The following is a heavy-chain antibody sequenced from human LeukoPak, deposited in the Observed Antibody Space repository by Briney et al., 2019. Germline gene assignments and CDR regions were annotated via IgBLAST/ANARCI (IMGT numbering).Heavy chain of an antibody. J-gene: IGHJ4*02. CDR3: ARVKGGYYTPFDY. V-gene: IGHV4-4*02. Sequence: SETLSLTCAVSGGSISSSNWWSWVRQPPGKGLEWIGYIYYSGSTNYNPSLKSRVTMSVDTSKNQFSLKLSSVTAADTAVYYCARVKGGYYTPFDYWGQGTLVTVSS. CDR2: IYYSGST. CDR1: GGSISSSNW. D-gene: IGHD3-3*01.